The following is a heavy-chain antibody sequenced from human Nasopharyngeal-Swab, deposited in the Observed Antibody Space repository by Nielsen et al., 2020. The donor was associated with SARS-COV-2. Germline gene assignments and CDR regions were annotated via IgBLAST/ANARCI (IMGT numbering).Heavy chain of an antibody. V-gene: IGHV3-48*01. D-gene: IGHD1-7*01. J-gene: IGHJ3*02. CDR3: ARDIITGTIVGAFDI. CDR2: ISSSSSTI. Sequence: VRQAPGKGLEWVSYISSSSSTICYADSVKGRFTISRDNAKNSLYLQMNSLRAEDTAVYYCARDIITGTIVGAFDIWGQGTMVTVSS.